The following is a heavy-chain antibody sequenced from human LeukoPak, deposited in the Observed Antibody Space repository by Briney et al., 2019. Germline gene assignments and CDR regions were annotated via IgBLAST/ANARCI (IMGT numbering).Heavy chain of an antibody. D-gene: IGHD2-8*01. CDR3: AKDGISVPGLYATPNNWCDP. V-gene: IGHV3-74*01. CDR1: GFTFSRYW. Sequence: QPGGSLRLSCAASGFTFSRYWIHWVRQAPGKGLVWVSRITSDGGLTIYADSVKGRFTISRDNAKNTLYLQMNSLRAEDTAVYCCAKDGISVPGLYATPNNWCDPWGQGTLVSVSS. J-gene: IGHJ5*02. CDR2: ITSDGGLT.